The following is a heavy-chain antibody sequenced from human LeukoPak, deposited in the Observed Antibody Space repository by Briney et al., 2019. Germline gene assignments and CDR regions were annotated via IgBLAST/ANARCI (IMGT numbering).Heavy chain of an antibody. J-gene: IGHJ4*02. CDR3: ARELDWGFDY. D-gene: IGHD3-9*01. Sequence: GASVKVSCKTSGGTFSNYATSWVRQAPGQGLEGMGRILPMFDTTNYAQAFQGRVTISTDESTSTAYMELSSLKSEDTAVYYCARELDWGFDYWGQGTLVTVSS. V-gene: IGHV1-69*05. CDR2: ILPMFDTT. CDR1: GGTFSNYA.